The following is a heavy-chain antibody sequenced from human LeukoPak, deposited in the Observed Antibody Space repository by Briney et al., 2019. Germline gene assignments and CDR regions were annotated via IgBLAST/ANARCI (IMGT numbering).Heavy chain of an antibody. V-gene: IGHV1-2*02. CDR3: ARGKEVYYYDSSGDDY. Sequence: ASVKVSCKASGYTFTGYYMHWVRQAPGQGLEWMGWINPNIGGTNYAQKFQGRVTMTRNTSISTAYMELSRLRSDDTAVYYCARGKEVYYYDSSGDDYWGQGTLVTVS. J-gene: IGHJ4*02. CDR1: GYTFTGYY. D-gene: IGHD3-22*01. CDR2: INPNIGGT.